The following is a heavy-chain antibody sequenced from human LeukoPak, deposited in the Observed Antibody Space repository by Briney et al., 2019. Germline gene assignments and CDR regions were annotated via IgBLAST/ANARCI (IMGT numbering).Heavy chain of an antibody. D-gene: IGHD4-17*01. CDR1: RYSFTSYW. V-gene: IGHV5-51*01. CDR2: IYPGDSDT. CDR3: ARVRTYGDYAMNY. J-gene: IGHJ4*02. Sequence: GESLKISCKGSRYSFTSYWIGWVRQMPAKGLEWMGIIYPGDSDTRYSPSFEGQVTMSADKSISTAYLQWSSLKASDTAMYYCARVRTYGDYAMNYWGQGTLVTVSS.